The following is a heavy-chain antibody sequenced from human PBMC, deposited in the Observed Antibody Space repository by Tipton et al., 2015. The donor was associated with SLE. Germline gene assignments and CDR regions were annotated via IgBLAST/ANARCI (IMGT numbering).Heavy chain of an antibody. D-gene: IGHD3-22*01. J-gene: IGHJ4*02. CDR1: GVSISTFY. CDR2: IYYSGGST. V-gene: IGHV4-59*08. CDR3: ARWWLFGTFDY. Sequence: TLSLTCTVSGVSISTFYWSWIRQPPGKGLEWIGYIYYSGGSTNYNPSLKSRVTMSRDTSKNQFSLKLNSVTAADTAVYYCARWWLFGTFDYWGQGALVTVSS.